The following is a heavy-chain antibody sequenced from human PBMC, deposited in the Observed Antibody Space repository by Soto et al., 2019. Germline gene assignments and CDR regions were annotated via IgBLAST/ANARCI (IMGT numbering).Heavy chain of an antibody. CDR3: AGGDYGDSSDF. Sequence: QVHLVESGGGVVQPGKSLRLSCAASGFTFDNYGMLWVRQAPGKGLEWVALISYDDSYRYYTNSVRGRFTISRDNSKNLVFLHMNSLQGDDTAVYYCAGGDYGDSSDFWGQGTLFTVSS. D-gene: IGHD4-17*01. CDR2: ISYDDSYR. CDR1: GFTFDNYG. V-gene: IGHV3-33*01. J-gene: IGHJ4*02.